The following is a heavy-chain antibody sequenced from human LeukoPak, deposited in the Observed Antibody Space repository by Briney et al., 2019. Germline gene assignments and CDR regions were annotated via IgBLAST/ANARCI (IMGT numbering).Heavy chain of an antibody. J-gene: IGHJ3*02. CDR2: IYPGDSDT. CDR1: GYSFTSYW. V-gene: IGHV5-51*01. CDR3: ARLGRYYDFWPGSDAFDI. Sequence: GESLKISCKGSGYSFTSYWIGWVRQMPGKGLEWMGIIYPGDSDTRYSPSFQGQVTISADKSISTAYLQWSSLKASDTAMYYCARLGRYYDFWPGSDAFDIWGQGTMVTVSS. D-gene: IGHD3-3*01.